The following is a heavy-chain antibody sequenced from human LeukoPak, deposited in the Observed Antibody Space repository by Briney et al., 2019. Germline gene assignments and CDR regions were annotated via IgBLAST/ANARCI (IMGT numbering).Heavy chain of an antibody. CDR3: ARHTISTSPYYYYYMDV. CDR2: IYYSGST. D-gene: IGHD2-2*01. Sequence: PSETLSLTCTVSGGSISSSSYYWGWIRQPPGEGLEWIGSIYYSGSTYYNPSLKSRVTISVDTSKNQFSLKLSSVTAADTAVYYCARHTISTSPYYYYYMDVWGKGTTVTVSS. V-gene: IGHV4-39*01. J-gene: IGHJ6*03. CDR1: GGSISSSSYY.